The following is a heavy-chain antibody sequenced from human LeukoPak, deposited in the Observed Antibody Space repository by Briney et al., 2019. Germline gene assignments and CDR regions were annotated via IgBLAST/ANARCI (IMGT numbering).Heavy chain of an antibody. V-gene: IGHV2-70*11. CDR3: ARIQVGHYYGMDL. CDR2: IDWDDDK. CDR1: GGSISSGDYY. J-gene: IGHJ6*02. Sequence: QTLSLTCTVSGGSISSGDYYWSWIRQPPGKALEWLARIDWDDDKYYSTSLKTRLTISKDTSKNQVVLTMTNMDPVDTATYYCARIQVGHYYGMDLWGQGTTVTVSS. D-gene: IGHD1-26*01.